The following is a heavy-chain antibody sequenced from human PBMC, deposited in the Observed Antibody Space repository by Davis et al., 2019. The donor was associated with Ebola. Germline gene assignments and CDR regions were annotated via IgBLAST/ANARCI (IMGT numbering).Heavy chain of an antibody. CDR3: ARVPSYSSSWYEYYFYGMDV. J-gene: IGHJ6*02. CDR1: GVRIGDYG. D-gene: IGHD6-13*01. V-gene: IGHV3-9*01. Sequence: PGGSLRLSCEASGVRIGDYGRHWVRQRPGKGLEWVSGSIWNGGSVAYSYFVKGRFTSSRDNARNSLYLQMNSLRAEDTAVYYCARVPSYSSSWYEYYFYGMDVWGQGTTVTVSS. CDR2: SIWNGGSV.